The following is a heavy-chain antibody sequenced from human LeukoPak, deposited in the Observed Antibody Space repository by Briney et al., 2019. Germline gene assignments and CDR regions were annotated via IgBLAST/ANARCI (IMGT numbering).Heavy chain of an antibody. D-gene: IGHD3-16*01. CDR3: ARVPRGGYPNPIRGWFDP. J-gene: IGHJ5*02. CDR1: GGSFSGYY. Sequence: PSETLSLTCAVYGGSFSGYYWSWIRQPPGKGLEWIGEINHSGSTNYNPSLKSRVTISVDTSKNQFSPKLSSVTAADTAVYYCARVPRGGYPNPIRGWFDPWGQGTLVTVSS. V-gene: IGHV4-34*01. CDR2: INHSGST.